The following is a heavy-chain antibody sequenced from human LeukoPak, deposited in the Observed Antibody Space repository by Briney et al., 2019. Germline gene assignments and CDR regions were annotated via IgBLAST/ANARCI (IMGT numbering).Heavy chain of an antibody. D-gene: IGHD6-6*01. CDR3: ARPNIAARPGDAFDI. CDR1: GGSISSGGYY. Sequence: SETLSLTCTVSGGSISSGGYYWSWIRQPPGKGLEWIGYIYHSGSTYYNPSLKSRVTISVDRSKNQFSLKLSSVTAADTAVYYCARPNIAARPGDAFDIWGQGTMVTVSS. V-gene: IGHV4-30-2*01. CDR2: IYHSGST. J-gene: IGHJ3*02.